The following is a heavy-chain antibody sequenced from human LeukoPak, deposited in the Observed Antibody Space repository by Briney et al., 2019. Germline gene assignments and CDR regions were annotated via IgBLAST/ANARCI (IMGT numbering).Heavy chain of an antibody. J-gene: IGHJ4*02. CDR1: GFTFSSYS. Sequence: GGSLRLSCAASGFTFSSYSMNWVRQAPGKGLEWVSSISSSSSYIYYADSVKGRFTISRDNAKNSLYLQMNSLRAEDTAVYYCARGNGDTAIVPGATTWVSHTFHFDCWSQATLVTVP. CDR3: ARGNGDTAIVPGATTWVSHTFHFDC. CDR2: ISSSSSYI. D-gene: IGHD5-18*01. V-gene: IGHV3-21*01.